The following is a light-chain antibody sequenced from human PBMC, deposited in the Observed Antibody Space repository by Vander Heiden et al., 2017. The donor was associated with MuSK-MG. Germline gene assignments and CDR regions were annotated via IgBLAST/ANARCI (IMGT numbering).Light chain of an antibody. V-gene: IGLV3-19*01. CDR1: SLKSFY. J-gene: IGLJ2*01. CDR3: NSRDSSGNLVV. CDR2: GKN. Sequence: SSELTQDPAVSVALGPTVRITCQGDSLKSFYASWYQQKQGQAPAVVIYGKNNRPSGIPDRFSGSGSGNTASLTITGAQAEDEGDYYCNSRDSSGNLVVFGGGTKLTVL.